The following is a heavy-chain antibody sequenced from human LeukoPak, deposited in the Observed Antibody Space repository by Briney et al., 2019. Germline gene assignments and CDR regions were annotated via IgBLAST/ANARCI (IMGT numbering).Heavy chain of an antibody. CDR1: VWIFPYD. D-gene: IGHD3-22*01. CDR2: VSATGYPT. CDR3: AKGAVGKTESSGYPPHFDY. V-gene: IGHV3-23*01. Sequence: GGSLSLSRVVSVWIFPYDMSWVRQAPGKGLEWVSYVSATGYPTSYADSVKGRFTISRDNAKNTVFLQKDSLRADDPAVYYCAKGAVGKTESSGYPPHFDYWGQGTLVTVS. J-gene: IGHJ4*02.